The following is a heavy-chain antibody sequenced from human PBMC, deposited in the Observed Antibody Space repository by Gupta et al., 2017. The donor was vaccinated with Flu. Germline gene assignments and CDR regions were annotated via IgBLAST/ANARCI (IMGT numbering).Heavy chain of an antibody. CDR1: GFTFISYW. Sequence: EVQLVESGGGLVQPGGSLRLSCAASGFTFISYWMSWVRQAPGKGLEWVANINQDGSEKLYVDSVKGRFTISRDNAKKSLYLQINSLRAEDTAVYCCARDWAVGGKDYWGQGTLVPVAS. D-gene: IGHD3-16*01. CDR3: ARDWAVGGKDY. V-gene: IGHV3-7*01. CDR2: INQDGSEK. J-gene: IGHJ4*02.